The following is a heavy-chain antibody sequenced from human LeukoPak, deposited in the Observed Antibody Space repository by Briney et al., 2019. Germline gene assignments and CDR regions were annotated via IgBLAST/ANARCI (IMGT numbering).Heavy chain of an antibody. CDR2: INWNGGST. CDR3: ARTYSSGWYNWFDP. D-gene: IGHD6-19*01. J-gene: IGHJ5*02. Sequence: GGSLRLSCAASGFTFDDYGMSCVRQAPGKGLEWVSGINWNGGSTGYADSVQGRFTISRDNAKNSLYLQMKSLRAEDTALYYCARTYSSGWYNWFDPWGQGTLVTVSS. CDR1: GFTFDDYG. V-gene: IGHV3-20*04.